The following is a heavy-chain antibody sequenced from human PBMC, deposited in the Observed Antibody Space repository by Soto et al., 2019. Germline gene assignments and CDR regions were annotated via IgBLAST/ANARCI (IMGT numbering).Heavy chain of an antibody. J-gene: IGHJ4*02. Sequence: PGGSLRLSCAASGFTFSSYWMSWVRQAPGKGLEWVANIKQDGSEKYYVDSVKGRFTISRDNAKNSLYLQMNSLRAEDTAVYYCARERENGTYQPYYFDYWGQGTLVTVS. CDR1: GFTFSSYW. V-gene: IGHV3-7*01. CDR2: IKQDGSEK. D-gene: IGHD1-1*01. CDR3: ARERENGTYQPYYFDY.